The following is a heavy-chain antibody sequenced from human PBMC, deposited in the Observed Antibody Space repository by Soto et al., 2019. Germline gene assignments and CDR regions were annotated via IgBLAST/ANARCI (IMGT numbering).Heavy chain of an antibody. D-gene: IGHD6-6*01. CDR1: GFAFGDFG. V-gene: IGHV3-49*04. CDR2: IRSKSYGETT. Sequence: GGSLRLSCTGSGFAFGDFGVNWVRQAPGKGPEWIGLIRSKSYGETTEYAASVRGRFTISRDDSKNILYLQMNSLKTEDAGVYYCVHSASSGHYFYVMDVWGQGTTVTVSS. CDR3: VHSASSGHYFYVMDV. J-gene: IGHJ6*02.